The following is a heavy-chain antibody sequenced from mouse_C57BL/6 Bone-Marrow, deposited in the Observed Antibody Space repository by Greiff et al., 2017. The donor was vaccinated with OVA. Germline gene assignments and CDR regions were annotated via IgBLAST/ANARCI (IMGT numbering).Heavy chain of an antibody. J-gene: IGHJ4*01. V-gene: IGHV1-58*01. Sequence: EVQLQQPGAELVRPGSSVKMSCKTSGYTFTSYGINWVKQRPGQGLEWIGYIDTGNGYTEYNEKFKGKATLTLDTSSSTAYLQLSSLSSEDSAIYFCAKDETGRGDYWGQGTSVTVSS. CDR2: IDTGNGYT. CDR3: AKDETGRGDY. D-gene: IGHD4-1*01. CDR1: GYTFTSYG.